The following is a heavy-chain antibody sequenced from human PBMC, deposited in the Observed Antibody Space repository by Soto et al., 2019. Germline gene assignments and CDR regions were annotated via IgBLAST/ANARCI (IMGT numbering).Heavy chain of an antibody. Sequence: QVQLVQSGAEVKKPGSSVKVSCKASGGTFSSYAISWLRQAPGQGLEWMGGIIPIFDTADYAQKFQGRVTITADESTSTAYMELSSLRSEDTAVYYCARHDDPTPYYYYGMDVWGQGTTVTVSS. V-gene: IGHV1-69*12. CDR2: IIPIFDTA. CDR3: ARHDDPTPYYYYGMDV. D-gene: IGHD3-3*01. CDR1: GGTFSSYA. J-gene: IGHJ6*02.